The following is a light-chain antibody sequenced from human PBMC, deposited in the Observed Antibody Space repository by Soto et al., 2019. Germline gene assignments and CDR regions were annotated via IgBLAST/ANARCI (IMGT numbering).Light chain of an antibody. CDR1: QSVSSTY. Sequence: EIVLTQSPGTLSLSPGERATLSCRASQSVSSTYIAWYQQNPGQAPRLLIYGASRRATGIPDKFSGSRSGTDFTLTISGLEPEDGAVYFCQQYGRSPPFTFGQGTKVEIK. V-gene: IGKV3-20*01. CDR2: GAS. J-gene: IGKJ2*01. CDR3: QQYGRSPPFT.